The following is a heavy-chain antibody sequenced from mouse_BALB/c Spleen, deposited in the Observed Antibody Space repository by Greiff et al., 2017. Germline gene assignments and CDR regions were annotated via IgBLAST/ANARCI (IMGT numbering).Heavy chain of an antibody. CDR1: GFTFSSFG. V-gene: IGHV5-17*02. D-gene: IGHD2-2*01. Sequence: DVHLVESGGGLVQPGGSRKLSCAASGFTFSSFGMHWVRQAPEKGLEWVAYISSGSSTIYYADTVKGRFTISRDNPKNTLFLQMTSLRSEDTAMYYCARSGGYDPYAMDYWGQGTSVTVSS. CDR3: ARSGGYDPYAMDY. CDR2: ISSGSSTI. J-gene: IGHJ4*01.